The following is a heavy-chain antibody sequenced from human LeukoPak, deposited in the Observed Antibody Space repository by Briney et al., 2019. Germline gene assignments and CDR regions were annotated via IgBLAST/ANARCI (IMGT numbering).Heavy chain of an antibody. CDR2: AYYSGHT. CDR1: GGSISDNY. CDR3: ARHPFATPFDY. Sequence: SETLSLTCTVSGGSISDNYWSWIRQPPGKGLEWIGYAYYSGHTNYNSSLKSRVTMSLDTSKRQFSLRLSSVTAADTAVYFCARHPFATPFDYWGPGTLVTVSS. D-gene: IGHD2-15*01. J-gene: IGHJ4*02. V-gene: IGHV4-59*08.